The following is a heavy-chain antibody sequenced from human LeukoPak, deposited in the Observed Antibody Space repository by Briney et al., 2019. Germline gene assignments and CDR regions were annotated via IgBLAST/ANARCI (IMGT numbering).Heavy chain of an antibody. J-gene: IGHJ4*02. Sequence: ASVKVSRKASGYSFISYKMHWVRQAPGQGLEWMGIINPSGGGTNYSQKFRGRVTMTSDTSTGTVYMELSGLRAEDTAVYHCARDNTRWSFDYWGQGILVTVSS. D-gene: IGHD2-15*01. CDR1: GYSFISYK. CDR2: INPSGGGT. V-gene: IGHV1-46*01. CDR3: ARDNTRWSFDY.